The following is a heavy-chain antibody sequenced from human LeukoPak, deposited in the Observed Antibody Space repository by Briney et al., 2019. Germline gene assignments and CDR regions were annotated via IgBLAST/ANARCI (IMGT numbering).Heavy chain of an antibody. CDR3: ARRRDSGSLQHFDY. D-gene: IGHD1-26*01. CDR1: GFTFSSYW. CDR2: IKQDGSEK. V-gene: IGHV3-7*03. Sequence: GGSLRLSCAASGFTFSSYWMSWVRQAPGKGLEWVANIKQDGSEKYYVDSVKGRFTSSRDNAKNSLYLKMNSLRAEDTAVYYCARRRDSGSLQHFDYWGQGTLVTVSS. J-gene: IGHJ4*02.